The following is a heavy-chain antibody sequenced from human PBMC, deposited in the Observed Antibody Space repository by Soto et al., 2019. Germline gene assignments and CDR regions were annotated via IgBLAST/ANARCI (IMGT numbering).Heavy chain of an antibody. J-gene: IGHJ4*02. V-gene: IGHV4-59*08. D-gene: IGHD2-2*01. CDR3: ARHRSTVSLLDY. Sequence: SETLSLTCTVAGGSISHYYWSWIRQPPGKGLEWIGYIYSFGSTNYNASLESRVSMSVDTSKNQVSLKLTSVTAADTAVYFCARHRSTVSLLDYWGLGTLVTVSS. CDR1: GGSISHYY. CDR2: IYSFGST.